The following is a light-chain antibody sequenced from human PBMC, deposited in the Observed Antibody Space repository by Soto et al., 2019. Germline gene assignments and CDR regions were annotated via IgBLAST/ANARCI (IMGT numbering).Light chain of an antibody. CDR2: CAS. V-gene: IGKV3-20*01. Sequence: EIVLTQSPGTLSLSPGERATLSCRASQSVSSSYLAWYQQKPGQAPRLLIYCASSRATGIPERFSGSGSGTDFTLTISRLESEGFAVYYCQQYGSSPPVTFGQGTKLELK. CDR1: QSVSSSY. J-gene: IGKJ2*01. CDR3: QQYGSSPPVT.